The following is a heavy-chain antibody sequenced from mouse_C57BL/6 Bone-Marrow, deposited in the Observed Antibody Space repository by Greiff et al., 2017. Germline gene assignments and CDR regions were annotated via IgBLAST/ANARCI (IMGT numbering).Heavy chain of an antibody. Sequence: QVQLQQSGAELVRPGTSVKMSCKASGYTFTNYWIGWAKQRPGHGLEWIGDIYPGGGYTNYNEKFKGKATLTADKSSSTAYMQFSSLTSEDSAIYYCARWSTVVATDYAMDYWGQGTSVTVSS. CDR3: ARWSTVVATDYAMDY. CDR1: GYTFTNYW. CDR2: IYPGGGYT. V-gene: IGHV1-63*01. D-gene: IGHD1-1*01. J-gene: IGHJ4*01.